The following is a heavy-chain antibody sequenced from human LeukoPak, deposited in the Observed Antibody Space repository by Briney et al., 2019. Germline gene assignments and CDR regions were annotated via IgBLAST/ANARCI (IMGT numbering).Heavy chain of an antibody. CDR2: IYYSGST. D-gene: IGHD5-18*01. V-gene: IGHV4-59*01. Sequence: PSETLSLTCTVSGGSISSYYWSWIRQPPGKGLEWIGYIYYSGSTNYNPSLKSRVTISVDTSKNQFSLKLSSVTAADTAVYYCATSYSYGSFDYWGQGTLVTGSS. J-gene: IGHJ4*02. CDR1: GGSISSYY. CDR3: ATSYSYGSFDY.